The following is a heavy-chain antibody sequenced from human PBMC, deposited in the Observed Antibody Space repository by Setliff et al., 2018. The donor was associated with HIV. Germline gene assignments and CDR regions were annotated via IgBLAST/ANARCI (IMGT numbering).Heavy chain of an antibody. CDR1: GLTFSTSY. V-gene: IGHV3-7*03. J-gene: IGHJ4*02. CDR2: IRPDASNK. D-gene: IGHD3-10*01. Sequence: GGSLRLSCAASGLTFSTSYMTWLRQAPGKGLEWVAGIRPDASNKYYVDSVKGRFTISRDNDKKSLYLQMNSLRVEDTTVYYCALLWPFDYWGQGALVTVSS. CDR3: ALLWPFDY.